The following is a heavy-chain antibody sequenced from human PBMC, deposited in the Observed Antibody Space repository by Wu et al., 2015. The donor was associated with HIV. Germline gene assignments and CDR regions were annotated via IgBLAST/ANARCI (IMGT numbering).Heavy chain of an antibody. CDR1: GYTFTTYG. CDR2: ISTYNGDT. Sequence: QVQLVQSGAEVKEPGASVKVSCKASGYTFTTYGIAWVRQAPGPGLEWMGWISTYNGDTKYAQKFQDRVTMTTDTSTNTAYMELRGLRSDDTAVYYCARSREIWFANGMAVWGQGTTVTVSS. J-gene: IGHJ6*02. V-gene: IGHV1-18*01. D-gene: IGHD3-10*01. CDR3: ARSREIWFANGMAV.